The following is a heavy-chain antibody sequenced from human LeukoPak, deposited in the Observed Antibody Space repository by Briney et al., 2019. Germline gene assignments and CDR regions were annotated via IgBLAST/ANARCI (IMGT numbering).Heavy chain of an antibody. CDR2: IYYSGST. CDR1: GGSISSYY. V-gene: IGHV4-59*01. D-gene: IGHD4-11*01. Sequence: SETLSLTCTVSGGSISSYYWSWIRQPPGKGLEWIGYIYYSGSTNYNPSLKSRVTISVDTSKNQFSLKLSSVTAADTAVYYCARGYSNYGYMDVRGKGTTVTVSS. J-gene: IGHJ6*03. CDR3: ARGYSNYGYMDV.